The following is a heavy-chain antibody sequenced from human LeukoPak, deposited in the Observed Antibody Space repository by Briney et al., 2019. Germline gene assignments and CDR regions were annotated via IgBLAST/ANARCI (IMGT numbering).Heavy chain of an antibody. D-gene: IGHD2-2*01. Sequence: GESLKISCKGSGYSFTSYWIGWVRQMPGKGLEWMGIIYPGDSDTRYSPSFQGQVTISADKPISTAYLQWSSLKASDTAMYYCARSGAVVPAASQGGFQHWGQGTLVTVSS. CDR2: IYPGDSDT. CDR1: GYSFTSYW. CDR3: ARSGAVVPAASQGGFQH. V-gene: IGHV5-51*04. J-gene: IGHJ1*01.